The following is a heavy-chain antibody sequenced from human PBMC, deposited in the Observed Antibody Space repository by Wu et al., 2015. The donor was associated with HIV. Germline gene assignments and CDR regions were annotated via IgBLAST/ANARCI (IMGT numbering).Heavy chain of an antibody. V-gene: IGHV1-18*01. Sequence: QVHLVQSGPEVKKPGASVKVFCKASVHTFTSHGISWVRQAPGQGLEWLGWINIYNGNTNYAQNLQGRVSMTTDTSTYTAYMEVRSLRSDDTAVYYCATSSGGXFRFDHWGQGTLVTVSS. D-gene: IGHD3-10*01. CDR3: ATSSGGXFRFDH. J-gene: IGHJ4*02. CDR2: INIYNGNT. CDR1: VHTFTSHG.